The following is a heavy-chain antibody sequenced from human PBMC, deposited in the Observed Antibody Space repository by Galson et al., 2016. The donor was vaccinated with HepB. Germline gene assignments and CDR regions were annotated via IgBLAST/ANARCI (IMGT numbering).Heavy chain of an antibody. CDR2: VSDDGSKR. D-gene: IGHD5-18*01. CDR1: GFTFSSHA. J-gene: IGHJ4*02. Sequence: SLRLSCAGSGFTFSSHALHWVRQAPGKGLEWVAIVSDDGSKRDYADSVRGRFTISRDNSKNTLSLQVNSLRGEDTAVYYCARPPVDGGYSYGPFDHWGQGILVTVS. CDR3: ARPPVDGGYSYGPFDH. V-gene: IGHV3-30*04.